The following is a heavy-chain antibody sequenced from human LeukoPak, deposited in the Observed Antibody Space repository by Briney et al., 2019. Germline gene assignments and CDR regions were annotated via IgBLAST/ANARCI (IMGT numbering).Heavy chain of an antibody. CDR1: DGSFSGYH. V-gene: IGHV4-34*01. D-gene: IGHD2-8*01. J-gene: IGHJ4*02. CDR2: ISLTGLT. Sequence: PSETLSLTCAVYDGSFSGYHWSWVRQPPGQGLEWIGEISLTGLTHYNPSLESRVTVSLDKSKNQLSLNLTSVTAADTAVYYCSRENGAFSPFGYWGQGTLVTVLS. CDR3: SRENGAFSPFGY.